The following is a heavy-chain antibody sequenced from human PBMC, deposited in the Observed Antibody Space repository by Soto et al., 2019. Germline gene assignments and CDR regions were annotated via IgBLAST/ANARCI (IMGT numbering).Heavy chain of an antibody. J-gene: IGHJ4*02. CDR2: IYHSGNT. V-gene: IGHV4-30-2*01. Sequence: QLQLQESGSGLVKPSQTLSLTCVVSGGSISGGYAWSWIRQPPGKGLEWIGYIYHSGNTYYNPSLKSRVPISLDKSKNPFSLRLISVTAADTAVYFCARAGASGTNPFDYWGQGTLITV. CDR1: GGSISGGYA. CDR3: ARAGASGTNPFDY. D-gene: IGHD3-10*01.